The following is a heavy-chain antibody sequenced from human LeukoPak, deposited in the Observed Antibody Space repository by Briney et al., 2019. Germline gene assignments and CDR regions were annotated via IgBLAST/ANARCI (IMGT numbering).Heavy chain of an antibody. CDR1: GFTFSNYW. D-gene: IGHD2-2*01. V-gene: IGHV3-7*01. CDR2: IKQDGSEE. Sequence: GGSLRLSCAASGFTFSNYWMTWVRQAPGKGLEWVANIKQDGSEENYVDSVKGRFTISRDNAKNSLYVQMNSLRAEDTAVYYCARERGGFCSSTNWRGSFDYWGQGTLVTVSS. CDR3: ARERGGFCSSTNWRGSFDY. J-gene: IGHJ4*02.